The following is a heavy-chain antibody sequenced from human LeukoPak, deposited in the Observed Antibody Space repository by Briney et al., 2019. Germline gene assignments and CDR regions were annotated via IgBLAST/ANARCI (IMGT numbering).Heavy chain of an antibody. J-gene: IGHJ4*02. D-gene: IGHD2/OR15-2a*01. CDR2: ISSSSSYI. V-gene: IGHV3-21*01. CDR1: GFTFSSYS. Sequence: GGSLRLSCAASGFTFSSYSMNWVRQAPGKGLEWVSSISSSSSYIYYADSVKGRFTISRDNAKNTLYLQMNSLRAEDTAVYYCARDLGNLRDYWGQGTLVTVSS. CDR3: ARDLGNLRDY.